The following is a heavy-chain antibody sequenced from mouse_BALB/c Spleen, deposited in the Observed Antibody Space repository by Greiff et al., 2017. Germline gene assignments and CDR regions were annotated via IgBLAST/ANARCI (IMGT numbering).Heavy chain of an antibody. CDR2: IYPGDGDT. D-gene: IGHD1-1*01. CDR1: GYAFSSYW. V-gene: IGHV1-80*01. CDR3: ARCTMVVEGAMDY. Sequence: QVQLQQSGAELVRPGSSVKISCKASGYAFSSYWMNWVKQRPGQGLEWIGQIYPGDGDTTYNGKFKGKATLTAEKSSSTAYMQLISLTTEDSAVYFCARCTMVVEGAMDYWGQGTSVTVSS. J-gene: IGHJ4*01.